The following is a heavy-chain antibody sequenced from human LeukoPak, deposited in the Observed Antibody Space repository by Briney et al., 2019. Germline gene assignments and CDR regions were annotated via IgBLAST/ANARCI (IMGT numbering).Heavy chain of an antibody. J-gene: IGHJ4*02. V-gene: IGHV3-23*01. D-gene: IGHD3-22*01. CDR3: ATQDSMYYFDY. CDR1: GFTFSSYA. Sequence: GGSLRLSCAASGFTFSSYAMSWVRQAPGKGLEWVSAISGSGGSTYYADSVKGRFTISRASSKNTLYLQMNSLRAEDTAVYYCATQDSMYYFDYWGQGTLVTVSS. CDR2: ISGSGGST.